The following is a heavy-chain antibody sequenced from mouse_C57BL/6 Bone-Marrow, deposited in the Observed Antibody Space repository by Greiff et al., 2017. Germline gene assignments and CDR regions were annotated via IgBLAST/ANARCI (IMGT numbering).Heavy chain of an antibody. V-gene: IGHV1-22*01. J-gene: IGHJ2*01. Sequence: EVKLQESGPELVKPGASVKISCKASGYSFTGYYMNWVKQSPGKSLEWIGYINPNNGGTSYNQKFKGKATLTVNKSSSTAYMELRSLTSEDSAVYYCARNRGDYWGQGTTLTVAS. CDR2: INPNNGGT. D-gene: IGHD3-1*01. CDR1: GYSFTGYY. CDR3: ARNRGDY.